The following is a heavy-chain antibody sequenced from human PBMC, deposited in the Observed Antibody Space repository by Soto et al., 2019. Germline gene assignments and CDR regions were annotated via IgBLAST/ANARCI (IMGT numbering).Heavy chain of an antibody. CDR1: GFTFRSNW. Sequence: GGSLRLSCAASGFTFRSNWMSWVRQAPGKGLEWVANIKQDGSEKCYVDSVKGRFTISRDNAKNSLYLQMNSLRAEDTAVYYCATSGGGWLQPPVWGQGTLVTVSS. D-gene: IGHD5-12*01. CDR2: IKQDGSEK. V-gene: IGHV3-7*03. CDR3: ATSGGGWLQPPV. J-gene: IGHJ4*02.